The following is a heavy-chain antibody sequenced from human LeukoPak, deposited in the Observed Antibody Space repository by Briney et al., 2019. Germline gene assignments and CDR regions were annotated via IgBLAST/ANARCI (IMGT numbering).Heavy chain of an antibody. J-gene: IGHJ4*02. CDR2: IYPGDSDT. CDR3: ARQLRKYSHISDY. CDR1: GYSSTSYS. V-gene: IGHV5-51*01. D-gene: IGHD6-6*01. Sequence: GESLKISCKGAGYSSTSYSSSCSGQMPGKGLEWMGIIYPGDSDTRYSPSFQGQVTISADKSISTAYLQWSSLKASDTAMYYCARQLRKYSHISDYWGEGTLVTVSS.